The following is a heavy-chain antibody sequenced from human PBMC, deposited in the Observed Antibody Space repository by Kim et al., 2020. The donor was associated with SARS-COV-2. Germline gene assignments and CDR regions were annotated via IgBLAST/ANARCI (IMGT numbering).Heavy chain of an antibody. CDR3: ARRPERSHLFDY. V-gene: IGHV4-30-4*01. CDR1: GGSISSGDYY. CDR2: IYYSGST. Sequence: SETLSLTCTVSGGSISSGDYYWSWIRQPPGKGLEWIGYIYYSGSTYYNPSLKSRVTISVDTSKNQFSLKLSSVTAADTAVYYCARRPERSHLFDYWGQGTLVTVSS. D-gene: IGHD1-1*01. J-gene: IGHJ4*02.